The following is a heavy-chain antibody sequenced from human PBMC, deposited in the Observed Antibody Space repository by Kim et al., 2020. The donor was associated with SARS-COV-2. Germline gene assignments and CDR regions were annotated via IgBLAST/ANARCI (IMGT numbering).Heavy chain of an antibody. CDR2: ISYEGSNK. Sequence: GGSLRLSCAASGFTFSTYGMHWVRQAPGKGLEWVAVISYEGSNKYHADSVQGRFTISRDNSKNTLYLQMNSLRVEDTAVYYCAKDGLNYYGSGRSDYFDNWVQGTLVTVSS. J-gene: IGHJ4*02. V-gene: IGHV3-30*18. D-gene: IGHD3-10*01. CDR1: GFTFSTYG. CDR3: AKDGLNYYGSGRSDYFDN.